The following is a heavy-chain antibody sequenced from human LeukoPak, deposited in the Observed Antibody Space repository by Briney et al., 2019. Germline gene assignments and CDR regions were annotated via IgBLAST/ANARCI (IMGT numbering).Heavy chain of an antibody. CDR1: GGSISSYY. CDR3: ARLWHYYGSGSLSRWFDP. Sequence: PSETLSLTCTVSGGSISSYYWSWIRQPPGKGQEWIGYIYYSGSTNYNPSLKSRVTISVDTSKNQFSLKLSSVTAADTAVYYCARLWHYYGSGSLSRWFDPWGQGTLVTVSS. J-gene: IGHJ5*02. V-gene: IGHV4-59*08. CDR2: IYYSGST. D-gene: IGHD3-10*01.